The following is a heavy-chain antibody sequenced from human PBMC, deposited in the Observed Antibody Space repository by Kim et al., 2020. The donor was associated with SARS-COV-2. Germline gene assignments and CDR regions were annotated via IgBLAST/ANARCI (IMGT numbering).Heavy chain of an antibody. Sequence: APVKGRFTISRDNSKNTLYLQMNSLRAEDTAVYYCAKGSGYYQVSNFDYWGQGTLVTVSS. J-gene: IGHJ4*02. D-gene: IGHD3-3*01. CDR3: AKGSGYYQVSNFDY. V-gene: IGHV3-23*01.